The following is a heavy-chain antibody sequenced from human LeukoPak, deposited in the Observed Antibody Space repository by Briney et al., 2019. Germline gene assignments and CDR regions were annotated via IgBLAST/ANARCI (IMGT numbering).Heavy chain of an antibody. Sequence: SGTLSLTCAVSGGSISSSDWWSWVRQPPGKGLEWIGEIYHSGSTNYNPSLKSRVTLSVDKSKNQFSLKLSSVTAADTAVYYCVRDVGGSTFDYWGQGTLVTVSS. CDR3: VRDVGGSTFDY. CDR1: GGSISSSDW. J-gene: IGHJ4*02. V-gene: IGHV4-4*02. CDR2: IYHSGST. D-gene: IGHD3-16*01.